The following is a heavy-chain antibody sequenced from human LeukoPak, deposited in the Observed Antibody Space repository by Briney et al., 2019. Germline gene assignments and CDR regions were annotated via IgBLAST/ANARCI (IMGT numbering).Heavy chain of an antibody. CDR1: GGSISSYY. V-gene: IGHV4-59*12. CDR2: IYYSGRT. D-gene: IGHD3-22*01. Sequence: PSETLSLTCTVSGGSISSYYWSWIRRPPGKGLEWSGYIYYSGRTNYNPSLKSRVTISVDTSKNQFSLKLSYVTDADTAVYYCARGPFLYYDSSGYYQQQGHSGFDYWGQGTLVTVSS. J-gene: IGHJ4*02. CDR3: ARGPFLYYDSSGYYQQQGHSGFDY.